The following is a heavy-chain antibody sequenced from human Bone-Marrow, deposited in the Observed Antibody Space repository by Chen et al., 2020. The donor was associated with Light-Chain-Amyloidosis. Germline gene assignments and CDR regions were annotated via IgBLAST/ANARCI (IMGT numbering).Heavy chain of an antibody. CDR3: AKDKGVDHFDY. V-gene: IGHV3-9*01. D-gene: IGHD2-15*01. CDR1: GFTFHDYA. J-gene: IGHJ4*02. Sequence: EVQLVESGGGLVQPGRSLRLSCAASGFTFHDYAMHWVRQAPGKGLELVSGISWNSGNIVYADSVKGRFTISRDNAKNSLYLQMNSLRAEDTAFYYCAKDKGVDHFDYWGQGTLVTVSS. CDR2: ISWNSGNI.